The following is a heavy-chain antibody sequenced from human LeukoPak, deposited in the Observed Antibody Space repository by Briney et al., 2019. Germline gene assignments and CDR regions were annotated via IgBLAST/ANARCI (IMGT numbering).Heavy chain of an antibody. D-gene: IGHD3-9*01. Sequence: GGSLRLSCAASGFTFSSYSMNWVRQAPGKGLEWVSSISSSSSYIYYADSVKGRFTISRDNAKNSLYLQMNSLRAEDTAVYYCARTYYDILTGYSPFDYWGQGTLVTVSS. CDR3: ARTYYDILTGYSPFDY. CDR1: GFTFSSYS. J-gene: IGHJ4*02. CDR2: ISSSSSYI. V-gene: IGHV3-21*01.